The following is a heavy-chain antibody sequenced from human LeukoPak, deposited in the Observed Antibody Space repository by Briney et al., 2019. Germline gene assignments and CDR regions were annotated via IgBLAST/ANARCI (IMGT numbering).Heavy chain of an antibody. CDR1: GFTLSTNA. J-gene: IGHJ4*02. Sequence: GGSLRLSCLTSGFTLSTNAMSWVRQAPGKGLEWISAISGSGGSTYYADSVKGRFTISRDNSKNTLSLQMNSLRAEDTAVYYCAKDRHWGQGTLVTVSS. CDR3: AKDRH. CDR2: ISGSGGST. V-gene: IGHV3-23*01.